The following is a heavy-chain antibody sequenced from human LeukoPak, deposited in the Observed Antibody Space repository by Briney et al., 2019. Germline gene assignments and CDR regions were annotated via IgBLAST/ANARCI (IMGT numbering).Heavy chain of an antibody. CDR2: IYTSGST. CDR3: AKARGLYCSSTSCYDCDV. J-gene: IGHJ6*04. CDR1: GGSISSYY. V-gene: IGHV4-4*07. Sequence: SETLSLTCTVSGGSISSYYWSWIRQPAGKGLEWIGRIYTSGSTNYNASLKSRVSMSVDTSKNQFSLKLSSVTAADTAVYYCAKARGLYCSSTSCYDCDVWGKGTTVTVSS. D-gene: IGHD2-2*01.